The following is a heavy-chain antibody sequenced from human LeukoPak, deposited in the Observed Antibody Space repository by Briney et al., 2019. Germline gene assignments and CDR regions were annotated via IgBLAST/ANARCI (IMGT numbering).Heavy chain of an antibody. CDR3: ARGRMVRGVTWWFDP. V-gene: IGHV1-8*01. J-gene: IGHJ5*02. Sequence: ASVTVSCKSSVYTFTIYDINGVRQATGQGLEWMGWMNPNSGNTGYTQKFQGRVTMTRNTPISTAYMELSSLRSEDTAVYYCARGRMVRGVTWWFDPWGQGTLVTVSS. CDR2: MNPNSGNT. D-gene: IGHD3-10*01. CDR1: VYTFTIYD.